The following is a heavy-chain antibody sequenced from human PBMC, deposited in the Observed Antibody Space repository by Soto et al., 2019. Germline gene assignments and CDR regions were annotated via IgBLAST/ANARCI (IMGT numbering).Heavy chain of an antibody. CDR3: ARDAKNSSAFDH. CDR2: IYGGGAT. Sequence: GGSQRLSCAASGFTVSSHYMSWVRQAPGKGLEWVSIIYGGGATSYADSVKGRFTISRDNSKNTVHLQMNALRAEDTAVYYCARDAKNSSAFDHWGQGTLVTVSS. V-gene: IGHV3-53*01. J-gene: IGHJ4*02. CDR1: GFTVSSHY. D-gene: IGHD5-18*01.